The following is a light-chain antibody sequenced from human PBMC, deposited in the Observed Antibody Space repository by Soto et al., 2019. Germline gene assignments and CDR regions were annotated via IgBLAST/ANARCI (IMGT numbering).Light chain of an antibody. CDR2: DVN. CDR1: SSYVGSYNY. CDR3: CSYAGSYTLYV. J-gene: IGLJ1*01. V-gene: IGLV2-11*01. Sequence: QSVLTQPRSVSGSPGQSVTISCTGTSSYVGSYNYVSWYQQHPGKAPKLMIYDVNKRPSGVPDRFSGSKSGNSASLTISGLQAEDEADYYGCSYAGSYTLYVFGTGTKLTVL.